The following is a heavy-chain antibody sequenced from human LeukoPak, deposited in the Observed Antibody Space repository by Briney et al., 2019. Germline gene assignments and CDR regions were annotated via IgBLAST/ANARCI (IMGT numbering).Heavy chain of an antibody. V-gene: IGHV1-2*02. Sequence: ASVSVSCKASGYTFTAYYMHWVRHAPGQGPEWMGWINPNSGGTNYAQKFQGRVTMTRDTSISTAYMELARLRSDDTAVYYCARSDYCTSTSCYKHRGQGTLVTVSA. CDR1: GYTFTAYY. J-gene: IGHJ1*01. CDR2: INPNSGGT. CDR3: ARSDYCTSTSCYKH. D-gene: IGHD2-2*02.